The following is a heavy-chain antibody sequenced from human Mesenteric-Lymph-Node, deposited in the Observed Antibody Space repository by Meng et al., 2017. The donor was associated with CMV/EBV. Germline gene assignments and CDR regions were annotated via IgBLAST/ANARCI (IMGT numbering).Heavy chain of an antibody. D-gene: IGHD3-10*01. J-gene: IGHJ3*02. CDR2: MRNDGTYK. CDR1: GFIYRSYG. CDR3: ASFYLGSGSYLGAFDI. V-gene: IGHV3-30*02. Sequence: GESLKISCGVSGFIYRSYGIHWVRQAPGKGLEWVAFMRNDGTYKDYADSVKGRFTIYRDNSKNTLYLQMNSLRAEDTALYYCASFYLGSGSYLGAFDIWGQGTMVTV.